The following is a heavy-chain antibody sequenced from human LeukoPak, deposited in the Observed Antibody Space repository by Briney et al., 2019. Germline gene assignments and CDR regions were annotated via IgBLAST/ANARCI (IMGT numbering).Heavy chain of an antibody. Sequence: GGSLRLSRAASGFTFSGYAMSWLRQAPGKGLEWVSAISGNGGGTYYADSVKGRFTISRDNFKNTLYLQMNSLSAEDTAVYFCAKLSPYGGVGYWGQGTLVTVSS. J-gene: IGHJ4*02. CDR2: ISGNGGGT. V-gene: IGHV3-23*01. CDR1: GFTFSGYA. CDR3: AKLSPYGGVGY. D-gene: IGHD4-23*01.